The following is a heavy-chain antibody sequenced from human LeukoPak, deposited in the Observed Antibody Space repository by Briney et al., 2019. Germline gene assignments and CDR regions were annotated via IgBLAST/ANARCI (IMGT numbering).Heavy chain of an antibody. CDR3: AKRYCSSTSCYNYYFDY. V-gene: IGHV3-23*01. CDR2: ISGSGGST. CDR1: GFTFSSYA. J-gene: IGHJ4*02. D-gene: IGHD2-2*01. Sequence: PGGCLRLSCAASGFTFSSYAMSWVRQAPGKGLEWVSAISGSGGSTYYADSVKGRFTISRDNSKNTLYLQMNSLRAEDTAVYYCAKRYCSSTSCYNYYFDYWAREPWSPSPQ.